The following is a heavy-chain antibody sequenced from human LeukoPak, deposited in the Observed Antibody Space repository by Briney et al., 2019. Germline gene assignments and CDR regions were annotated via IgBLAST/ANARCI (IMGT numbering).Heavy chain of an antibody. V-gene: IGHV3-9*01. CDR1: GFTFDDYA. Sequence: PGGSLRLSCAASGFTFDDYAMHWVRQAPGKGLEWVSGISWNSGSIGYADSVKGRFTISRDNAKNSLYLQMNSLRAEDTALYYCAKDVYYYGSSAFDIWGQGTMVTVSS. J-gene: IGHJ3*02. CDR2: ISWNSGSI. D-gene: IGHD3-10*01. CDR3: AKDVYYYGSSAFDI.